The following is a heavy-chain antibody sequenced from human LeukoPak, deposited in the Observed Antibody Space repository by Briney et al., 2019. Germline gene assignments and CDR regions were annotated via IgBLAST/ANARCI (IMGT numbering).Heavy chain of an antibody. J-gene: IGHJ4*02. V-gene: IGHV4-34*01. CDR2: INHSGST. CDR3: ARDPRSQRGY. CDR1: GGSFSGYY. Sequence: PSETLSLTCAVYGGSFSGYYWSWIRQPPGKGLEWIGEINHSGSTNYNPSLKSRVTISVDTSKNQFSLKLSSVTAADTAVYYCARDPRSQRGYWSQGTLVTVSS.